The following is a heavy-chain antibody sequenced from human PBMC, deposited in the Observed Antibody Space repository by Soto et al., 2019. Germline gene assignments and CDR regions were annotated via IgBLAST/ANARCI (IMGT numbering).Heavy chain of an antibody. CDR1: GYTFTSYA. CDR2: INAGNGNT. CDR3: ARDLDFDY. Sequence: ASVKVSCKASGYTFTSYAMHWVRQAPGQRLKWMGWINAGNGNTKYSQKLQGRVTMTTDTSTSTAYMELRSLRSDDTAVYYCARDLDFDYWGQGTLVTVSS. V-gene: IGHV1-3*01. J-gene: IGHJ4*02.